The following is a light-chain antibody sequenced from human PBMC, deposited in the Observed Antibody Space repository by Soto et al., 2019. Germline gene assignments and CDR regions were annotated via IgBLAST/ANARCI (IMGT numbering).Light chain of an antibody. CDR1: QTISTW. V-gene: IGKV1-33*01. CDR2: DAS. CDR3: QQYENLPT. Sequence: IPMTPYPSKLSGSFGDSVTITCRASQTISTWLAWYQQKPGRAPKLLIYDASNLEAGVPSRFRGSGSGTDFTFTISRLQPEYIPTYYCQQYENLPTFGQGTRLEIK. J-gene: IGKJ5*01.